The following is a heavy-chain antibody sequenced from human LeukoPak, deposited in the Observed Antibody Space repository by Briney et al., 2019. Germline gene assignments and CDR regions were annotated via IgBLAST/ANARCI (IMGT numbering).Heavy chain of an antibody. D-gene: IGHD6-6*01. V-gene: IGHV3-66*01. CDR1: GFSVTSNH. CDR3: ARDSSSYYFDY. J-gene: IGHJ4*02. CDR2: IYTGGAT. Sequence: GGSLRLSCAAAGFSVTSNHMNLVRQAPGKGLEWVSIIYTGGATHYADSLNDRFTISRDDSINTLYLQMNSLRAEDTAVYYCARDSSSYYFDYWGQGTLVTVSS.